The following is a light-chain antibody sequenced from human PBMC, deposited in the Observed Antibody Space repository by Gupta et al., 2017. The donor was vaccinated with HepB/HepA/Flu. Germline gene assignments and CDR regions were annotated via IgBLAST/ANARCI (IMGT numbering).Light chain of an antibody. V-gene: IGLV1-47*01. CDR1: SSNIGSNY. J-gene: IGLJ3*02. Sequence: QSVLTQPPSMSATPGPRVTLSCSGSSSNIGSNYVYWYQQVPGTAPKLLIYKNNQRPSGVPDRFSGSKSGTSASLAISGLRSEDEADYYCSVWDDSLRGPVFGGGTKVTVL. CDR3: SVWDDSLRGPV. CDR2: KNN.